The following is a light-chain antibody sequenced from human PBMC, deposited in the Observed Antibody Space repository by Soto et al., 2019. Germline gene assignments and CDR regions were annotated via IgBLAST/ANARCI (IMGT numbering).Light chain of an antibody. CDR2: DAS. CDR3: QQYTPNSRT. V-gene: IGKV1-5*01. Sequence: DIQMTQSTSTLSASVGDRVTITCRASQSVSNWLAWYQQKPGKAPNLLIYDASSLESGVPSRFSGSGSGTEFTLTISSLQPDDFATYSCQQYTPNSRTFGQGTKVDIK. J-gene: IGKJ1*01. CDR1: QSVSNW.